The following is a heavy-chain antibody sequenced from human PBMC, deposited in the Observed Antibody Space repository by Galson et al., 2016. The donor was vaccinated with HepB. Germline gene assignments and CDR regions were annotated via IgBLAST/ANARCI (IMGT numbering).Heavy chain of an antibody. V-gene: IGHV3-30*18. D-gene: IGHD3-22*01. CDR1: GFTFSGYG. Sequence: SLRLSCAASGFTFSGYGMHWVRQAPGKGLEWVAVVSSDGRSQDYADSVKGRFTISGDNSKNTLYLQMNTLRPEDTAAYYCAKEEGYYSNWFDPWGQGTLVIVSS. J-gene: IGHJ5*02. CDR3: AKEEGYYSNWFDP. CDR2: VSSDGRSQ.